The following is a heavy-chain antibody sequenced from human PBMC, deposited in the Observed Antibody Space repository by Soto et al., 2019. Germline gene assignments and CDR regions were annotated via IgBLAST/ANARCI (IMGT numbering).Heavy chain of an antibody. V-gene: IGHV1-69*13. CDR1: GGTFSSYA. Sequence: GASVKVSCKASGGTFSSYAISWVRQAPGQGLELMGGIIPIFGTANYAQKFQGRVTITADESTSTAYMELSSLRSEDTAVYYCARDSNPYCYDSSGPLDYWGQGTLVTVSS. CDR2: IIPIFGTA. D-gene: IGHD3-22*01. J-gene: IGHJ4*02. CDR3: ARDSNPYCYDSSGPLDY.